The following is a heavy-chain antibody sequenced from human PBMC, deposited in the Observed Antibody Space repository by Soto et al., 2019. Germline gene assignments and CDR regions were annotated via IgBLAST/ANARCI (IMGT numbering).Heavy chain of an antibody. D-gene: IGHD6-6*01. J-gene: IGHJ4*02. CDR2: IYTIGST. Sequence: PSDTLSLTCSVSGGSISSYYWSWIRQPAGKGLEWIGRIYTIGSTNYNPSLKSRVTMSVDTSKNQFSLKLSSVTAADTAVYYCARVMEQLALDYWGQGTLVTVSS. CDR3: ARVMEQLALDY. CDR1: GGSISSYY. V-gene: IGHV4-4*07.